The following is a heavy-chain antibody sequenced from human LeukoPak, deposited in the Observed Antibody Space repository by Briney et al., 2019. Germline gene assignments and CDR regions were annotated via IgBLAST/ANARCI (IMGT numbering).Heavy chain of an antibody. J-gene: IGHJ4*02. CDR1: GFTFTNYW. CDR2: IKQDGSDK. V-gene: IGHV3-7*02. Sequence: GGSLRLSCAASGFTFTNYWMTWVRQSPGKGLEWVAYIKQDGSDKYYVDSVEGRFTISRDNAMNSLYLQMNNLRAEDTAVYYCASSFLAGPLDYWGQGTLVTVSS. CDR3: ASSFLAGPLDY. D-gene: IGHD6-19*01.